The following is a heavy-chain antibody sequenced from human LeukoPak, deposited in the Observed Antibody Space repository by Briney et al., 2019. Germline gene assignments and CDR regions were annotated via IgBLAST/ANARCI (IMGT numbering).Heavy chain of an antibody. J-gene: IGHJ3*02. CDR2: INYNGST. V-gene: IGHV4-34*01. CDR3: ARDAGEAAAGLDAFDI. CDR1: GGSLSDSY. Sequence: SETLSLTCTVYGGSLSDSYWSWIRQSPGKGLEWIGEINYNGSTNYNPSLKSRVTISVGTSKNHLSLNLRSVTAADTAVYYCARDAGEAAAGLDAFDIWGQGIMVTVSS. D-gene: IGHD6-13*01.